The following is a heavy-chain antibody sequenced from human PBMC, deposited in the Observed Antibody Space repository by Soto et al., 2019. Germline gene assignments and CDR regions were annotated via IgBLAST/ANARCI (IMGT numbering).Heavy chain of an antibody. Sequence: GGSLRLSCAASGFTFSSYAMSWVRQAPGKGLEWVSAISGSGGSTYYADSVKGRFTISRDNSKNTLYLQMNSLRAEDTAVYYCARAYDFWSGTDGFVDWGQGTLVTVSS. CDR3: ARAYDFWSGTDGFVD. D-gene: IGHD3-3*01. CDR2: ISGSGGST. J-gene: IGHJ4*02. CDR1: GFTFSSYA. V-gene: IGHV3-23*01.